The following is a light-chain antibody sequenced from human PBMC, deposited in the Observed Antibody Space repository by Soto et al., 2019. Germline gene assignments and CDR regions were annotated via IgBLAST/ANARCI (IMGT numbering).Light chain of an antibody. V-gene: IGKV1-39*01. CDR2: AAS. CDR3: QQSYSIPRT. Sequence: DIQITQSPSSLSASVGDRVTITCRASQSISTYLNWYQQKPGKAPKLLIYAASSLQSGVPSRFSGSGSGTDFTLTISSLQPEDFATYYCQQSYSIPRTVAQGTKVDIK. CDR1: QSISTY. J-gene: IGKJ2*01.